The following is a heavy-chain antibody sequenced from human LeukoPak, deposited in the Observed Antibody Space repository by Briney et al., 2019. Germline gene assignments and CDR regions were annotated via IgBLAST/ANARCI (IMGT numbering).Heavy chain of an antibody. D-gene: IGHD1-26*01. V-gene: IGHV1-3*01. Sequence: ASVTVSCKASGYTFTSYAMHWVRQAPGQRLEWMGWINAGNGNTKYSQKFQGRVTITRDTSASTAYMELSSLRSEDTAVYYCARVRWELRAFDIWGQGTMVTVSS. CDR3: ARVRWELRAFDI. J-gene: IGHJ3*02. CDR2: INAGNGNT. CDR1: GYTFTSYA.